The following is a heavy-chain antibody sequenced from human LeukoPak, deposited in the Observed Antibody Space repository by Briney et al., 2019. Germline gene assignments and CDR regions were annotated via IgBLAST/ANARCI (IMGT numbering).Heavy chain of an antibody. D-gene: IGHD6-6*01. CDR1: GFTFSGYS. CDR2: ISSGGETI. CDR3: ARARSSIAAYDY. J-gene: IGHJ4*02. V-gene: IGHV3-48*01. Sequence: GGSLRLSCAVSGFTFSGYSMNWVRQAPGKGLEWVSYISSGGETIRYADSVRGRFTISRDNSKNTLYLQMNSLRAEDTAVYYCARARSSIAAYDYWGQGTLVTVSS.